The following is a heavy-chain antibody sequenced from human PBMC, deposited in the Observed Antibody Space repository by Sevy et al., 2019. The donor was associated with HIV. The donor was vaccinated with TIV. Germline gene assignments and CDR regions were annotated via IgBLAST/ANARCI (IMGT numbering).Heavy chain of an antibody. Sequence: SETLSLTCAVSGGSISSGGYSWSWIRQPPGKGLEWIGYIYHSGSTYYNPSVKSRVTISVDRSKNQFSLKLSSVTAADMAVYYCARALYDIWSDYYQPTFDYWGEGTLVAVSS. CDR2: IYHSGST. CDR1: GGSISSGGYS. J-gene: IGHJ4*02. D-gene: IGHD3-3*01. CDR3: ARALYDIWSDYYQPTFDY. V-gene: IGHV4-30-2*01.